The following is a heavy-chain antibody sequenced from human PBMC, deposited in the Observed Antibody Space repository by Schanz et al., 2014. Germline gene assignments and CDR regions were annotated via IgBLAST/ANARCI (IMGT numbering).Heavy chain of an antibody. D-gene: IGHD5-18*01. CDR1: GFTVSNNY. J-gene: IGHJ4*02. CDR3: AKLDGYAYGSMGQEYFDY. Sequence: VQLGESGGGLVQPGGSLRLSCAASGFTVSNNYMSWVRQPPGKGLEWIAYISSGGTTIYYADSVKGRFTISRDSAKNSLYLQMISLRAEDTAVYYCAKLDGYAYGSMGQEYFDYWGQGTLVAVSS. CDR2: ISSGGTTI. V-gene: IGHV3-11*04.